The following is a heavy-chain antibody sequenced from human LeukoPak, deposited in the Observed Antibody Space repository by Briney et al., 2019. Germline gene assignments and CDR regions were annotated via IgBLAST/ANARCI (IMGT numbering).Heavy chain of an antibody. CDR3: AKDWGNYFASGSSYLDY. D-gene: IGHD3-10*01. V-gene: IGHV3-30*18. CDR1: GFTFSTYG. J-gene: IGHJ4*02. Sequence: GGSLRLSCAASGFTFSTYGMHWVRQAPGKGLEWVATISHGGSNKDYGDSVKGRFTISRDNSRNTLYLQMNSLRPEDTAVYHCAKDWGNYFASGSSYLDYWGQGTLVTVSS. CDR2: ISHGGSNK.